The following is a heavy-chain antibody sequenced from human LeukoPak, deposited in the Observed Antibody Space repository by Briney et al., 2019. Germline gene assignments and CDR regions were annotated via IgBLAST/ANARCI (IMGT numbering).Heavy chain of an antibody. J-gene: IGHJ4*02. CDR1: GGSIGSYY. V-gene: IGHV4-59*01. D-gene: IGHD6-19*01. CDR2: IYYSGST. CDR3: ARGYSSGSIDY. Sequence: PSETLSLTCTVSGGSIGSYYWSWIRQPPGKGLEWIGYIYYSGSTNYNPSLKSRVTISVDTSKNQFSLKLSSVTAADTAVYYCARGYSSGSIDYWGQGTLVTVSS.